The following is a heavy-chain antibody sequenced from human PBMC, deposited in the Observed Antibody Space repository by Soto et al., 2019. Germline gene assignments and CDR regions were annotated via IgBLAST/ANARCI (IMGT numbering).Heavy chain of an antibody. CDR1: GFTFSSYA. CDR3: AKDLRDPVITPEYFQH. D-gene: IGHD3-22*01. J-gene: IGHJ1*01. V-gene: IGHV3-23*01. CDR2: ISGSGGST. Sequence: GGSLRLSCAASGFTFSSYAMSWVRQAPGKGLEWVSAISGSGGSTYYADSVKGRLTISRDNSKNTLYLQMNSLRAEDTAVYYCAKDLRDPVITPEYFQHWGQGTLVTVSS.